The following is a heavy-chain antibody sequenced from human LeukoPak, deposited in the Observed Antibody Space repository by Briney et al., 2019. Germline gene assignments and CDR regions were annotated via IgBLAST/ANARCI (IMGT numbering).Heavy chain of an antibody. CDR3: AREATYYYDSSGYSDAFDI. CDR2: ISYDGSNK. V-gene: IGHV3-30-3*01. J-gene: IGHJ3*02. D-gene: IGHD3-22*01. CDR1: GFTFSSCA. Sequence: GGSLRLSCAASGFTFSSCAMHWVRQAPGKGLEWVAVISYDGSNKYYADSVTGRLTISRDNSKNTLYLQMNSLRAEDTAVYYCAREATYYYDSSGYSDAFDIWGQGTMVTVSS.